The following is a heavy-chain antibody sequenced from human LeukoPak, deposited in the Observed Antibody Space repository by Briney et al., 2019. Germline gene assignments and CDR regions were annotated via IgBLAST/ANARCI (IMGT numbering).Heavy chain of an antibody. D-gene: IGHD4-17*01. CDR2: SYCDDDK. J-gene: IGHJ5*02. CDR1: GFSLSTGGVG. Sequence: SGPTLVKPTQTLTLTCTFSGFSLSTGGVGVGWIRQPPGKALEWLALSYCDDDKLYSPSLKSRLTITKDTSKNQVVLTMTNMDPVDTATYYCAHRPTTGKWFDPWGQGTLLTVSS. CDR3: AHRPTTGKWFDP. V-gene: IGHV2-5*02.